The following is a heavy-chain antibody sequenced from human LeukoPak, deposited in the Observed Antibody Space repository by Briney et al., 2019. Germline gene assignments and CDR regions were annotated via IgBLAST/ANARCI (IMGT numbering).Heavy chain of an antibody. CDR2: ISTNGGNT. J-gene: IGHJ4*02. Sequence: PGGSLRLSCAASGFTFSSYAMHWVRQAPGKGLECVSAISTNGGNTHCANSVKGRFTISRDNSKNTLYLQMGSLRAEDMAVYYCARERYLTNNRNYVDYWGQGTLVTVSS. V-gene: IGHV3-64*01. D-gene: IGHD1-14*01. CDR3: ARERYLTNNRNYVDY. CDR1: GFTFSSYA.